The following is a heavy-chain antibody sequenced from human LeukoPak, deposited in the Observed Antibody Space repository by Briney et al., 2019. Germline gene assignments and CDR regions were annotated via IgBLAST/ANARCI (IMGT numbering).Heavy chain of an antibody. J-gene: IGHJ2*01. CDR2: VYNSGST. V-gene: IGHV4-31*03. CDR1: GGSIISGGYY. CDR3: ARGNLLTDRPDYYFDL. D-gene: IGHD3-16*01. Sequence: SETLSLTCTVSGGSIISGGYYWSWIRQHPGEGLEWIGYVYNSGSTYYNPSLKSRLSMSLDTSKSQFSVELVSVTAADTAVYYCARGNLLTDRPDYYFDLWGRGTLVTVSS.